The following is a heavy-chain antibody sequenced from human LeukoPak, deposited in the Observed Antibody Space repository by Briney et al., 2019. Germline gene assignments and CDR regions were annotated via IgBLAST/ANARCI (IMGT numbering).Heavy chain of an antibody. Sequence: ASVKVSCKASGYTFTGYYMHWVRQAPGQGLEWMGWINPNSGGTNYAQKFQGRVTMTRDTSISTAYMKLSRLRSDDTAVYYCAREYYYDSSPDYWGQGTLVTVSS. CDR2: INPNSGGT. CDR1: GYTFTGYY. V-gene: IGHV1-2*02. D-gene: IGHD3-22*01. J-gene: IGHJ4*02. CDR3: AREYYYDSSPDY.